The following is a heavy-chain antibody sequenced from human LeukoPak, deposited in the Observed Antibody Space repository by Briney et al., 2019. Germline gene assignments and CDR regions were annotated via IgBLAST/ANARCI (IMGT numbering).Heavy chain of an antibody. CDR1: GDSVSSNSAA. J-gene: IGHJ4*02. D-gene: IGHD6-19*01. V-gene: IGHV6-1*01. CDR2: TYYRSKWYN. CDR3: ARGHSSGWYGRDYFDY. Sequence: SQTLSLTCAISGDSVSSNSAAWNWIRQSTSRGLEWLGRTYYRSKWYNDYAVSVKSRITINPDASKNQFSLQLNSVTPEDTAVYYCARGHSSGWYGRDYFDYWGQGTLVTVSS.